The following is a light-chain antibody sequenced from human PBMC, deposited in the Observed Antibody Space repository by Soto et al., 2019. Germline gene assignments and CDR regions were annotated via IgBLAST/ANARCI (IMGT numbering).Light chain of an antibody. CDR1: SGHSSYA. CDR2: LDSDGSH. Sequence: QLVLTQSPSASASLGASVKLTCTLSSGHSSYAIAWHQQQPEKGPRYLMKLDSDGSHTKGDAIPDRFSGSSSGAERYLTISSLQSEDEAYYYCQSWGTGIHVVFGGGTKLTVL. V-gene: IGLV4-69*01. CDR3: QSWGTGIHVV. J-gene: IGLJ2*01.